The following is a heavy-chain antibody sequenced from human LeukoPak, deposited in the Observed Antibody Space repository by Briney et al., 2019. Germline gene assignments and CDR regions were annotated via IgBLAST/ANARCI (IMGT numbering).Heavy chain of an antibody. V-gene: IGHV1-46*01. D-gene: IGHD3-22*01. CDR3: EVVPNY. CDR2: INASDGST. CDR1: GYTFTSYY. Sequence: ASVKVSCKASGYTFTSYYMQWVRQAPGQGLEWVGIINASDGSTSSAQKFQGRVTMTSDTSTSTVYMELSSLGSEDTAVYYCEVVPNYWGQGTLVTVSS. J-gene: IGHJ4*02.